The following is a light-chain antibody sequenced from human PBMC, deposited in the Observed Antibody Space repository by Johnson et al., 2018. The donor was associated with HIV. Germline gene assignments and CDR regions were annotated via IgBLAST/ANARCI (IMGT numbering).Light chain of an antibody. V-gene: IGLV1-51*01. Sequence: QFVLTQPPSMSAAPGQKVTISCSGSSSNIGNNYVSWYQQLPGTAPKLLIYDNNKRPSGIPDRFSGSKSGTSATLGITGLQTGDEADYYCGTWDSSLSARYVFGTGTKVPVL. CDR2: DNN. CDR1: SSNIGNNY. CDR3: GTWDSSLSARYV. J-gene: IGLJ1*01.